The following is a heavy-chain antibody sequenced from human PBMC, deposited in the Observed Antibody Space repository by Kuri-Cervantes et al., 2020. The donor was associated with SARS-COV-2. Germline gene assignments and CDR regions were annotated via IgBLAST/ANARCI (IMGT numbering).Heavy chain of an antibody. CDR2: IYNSGST. J-gene: IGHJ6*03. CDR3: ARAYGFLRYIYYMDV. V-gene: IGHV4-59*11. Sequence: SETLSLTCTVSGGSISGHYWSWIRQPPGKGLEWIGYIYNSGSTNYNPSLKTRVTISVDTSSKQFSLHLGSVTAADTAVYYCARAYGFLRYIYYMDVWGRGTTVTVSS. D-gene: IGHD4-17*01. CDR1: GGSISGHY.